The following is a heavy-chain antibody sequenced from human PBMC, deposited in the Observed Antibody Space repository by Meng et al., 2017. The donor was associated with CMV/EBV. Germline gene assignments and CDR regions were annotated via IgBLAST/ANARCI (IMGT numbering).Heavy chain of an antibody. CDR1: GFTFSSYG. V-gene: IGHV3-30*02. CDR2: IRYGGSNK. Sequence: GGSLRLSCAASGFTFSSYGMHWVRQAPGKGLEWVAFIRYGGSNKYYADSVKGRFTISRDNSKNTLYLQMNSLRAEDTAVYYCAKDLSCSSTSCYLYWGQGTLVTVSS. J-gene: IGHJ4*02. CDR3: AKDLSCSSTSCYLY. D-gene: IGHD2-2*01.